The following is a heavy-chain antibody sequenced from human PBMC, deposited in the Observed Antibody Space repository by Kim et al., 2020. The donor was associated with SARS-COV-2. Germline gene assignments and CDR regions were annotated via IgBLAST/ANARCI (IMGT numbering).Heavy chain of an antibody. CDR2: INHSGTT. CDR3: ARRSAGIDW. V-gene: IGHV4-34*01. Sequence: SETLSLTCAVYSGSFSGHYWNWIRQSPGVRLEWIGEINHSGTTKYSPSFKSRVSLSVDTSKNQFSLRMTSVTAADTAVYFCARRSAGIDWWGQGTPVTVSS. CDR1: SGSFSGHY. J-gene: IGHJ4*02.